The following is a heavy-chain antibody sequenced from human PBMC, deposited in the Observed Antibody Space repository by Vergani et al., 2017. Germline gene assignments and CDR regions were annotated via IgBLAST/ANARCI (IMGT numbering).Heavy chain of an antibody. J-gene: IGHJ4*02. CDR2: IWYDGSNK. D-gene: IGHD2-15*01. CDR1: GFTFSSYG. CDR3: ARGPRYCRGGSCERPDY. V-gene: IGHV3-33*01. Sequence: QVQLVESGGGVVQPGRSLRLSCAASGFTFSSYGMHWVRQAPGKGLEWVAVIWYDGSNKYYADSVKGRFTISRDNSKNTLYLQMNSLRAEDTAVYYCARGPRYCRGGSCERPDYWGQGTLVTVSS.